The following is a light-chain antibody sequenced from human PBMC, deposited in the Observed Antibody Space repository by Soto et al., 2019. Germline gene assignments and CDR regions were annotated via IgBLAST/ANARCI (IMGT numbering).Light chain of an antibody. J-gene: IGKJ1*01. CDR1: QTSSSW. V-gene: IGKV1-5*03. CDR2: KAS. Sequence: DIQMTQCASTLSGSLGDRFTITCRSSQTSSSWLAWYHRKPGKAPKLLIYKASTLKSGVPSRFSGSGSGTEFTLTISSLQPDDFATYYCQHYNSYSEAFGQGTKVDIK. CDR3: QHYNSYSEA.